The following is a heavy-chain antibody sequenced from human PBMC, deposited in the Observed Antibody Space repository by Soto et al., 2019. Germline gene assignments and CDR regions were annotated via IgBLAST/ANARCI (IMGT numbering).Heavy chain of an antibody. CDR3: ARDYLFTRALDY. CDR2: ISSSSSYI. J-gene: IGHJ4*02. CDR1: GFTFSSYS. D-gene: IGHD3-10*01. Sequence: GGSLRLSCAASGFTFSSYSMNWVRQAPGKGLEWVSSISSSSSYIYYADSVKGRFTISRDNAKNPLYLQMNSLRAEDTAVYYCARDYLFTRALDYGGQGTLVTVSS. V-gene: IGHV3-21*01.